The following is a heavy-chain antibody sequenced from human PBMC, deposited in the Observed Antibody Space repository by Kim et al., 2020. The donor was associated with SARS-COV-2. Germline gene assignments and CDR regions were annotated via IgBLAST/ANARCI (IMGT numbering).Heavy chain of an antibody. V-gene: IGHV4-39*01. J-gene: IGHJ2*01. CDR1: GGSISSSSYY. CDR3: ARRAEGFDL. D-gene: IGHD6-19*01. CDR2: IYYSGST. Sequence: SETLSLTCTVSGGSISSSSYYWGWIRQPPGKGLEWIGSIYYSGSTYYNPSLKSRVTISVDTSKNQFSLKLSSVTAADTAVYYCARRAEGFDLWGRGTLVTVSS.